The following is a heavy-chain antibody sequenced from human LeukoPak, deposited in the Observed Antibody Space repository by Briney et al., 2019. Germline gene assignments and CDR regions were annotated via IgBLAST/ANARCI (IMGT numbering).Heavy chain of an antibody. D-gene: IGHD3-3*01. CDR1: GGSISSYY. CDR2: IYYSGST. V-gene: IGHV4-59*01. CDR3: ARESDFWSGYYSY. J-gene: IGHJ4*02. Sequence: SETLSLTCTVSGGSISSYYWSWIRQPPGKGLEWIGYIYYSGSTNYNPSLKSRVTISVDTSKNQFSLKLSSVTAADTAVYYCARESDFWSGYYSYWGQGTLVTVSS.